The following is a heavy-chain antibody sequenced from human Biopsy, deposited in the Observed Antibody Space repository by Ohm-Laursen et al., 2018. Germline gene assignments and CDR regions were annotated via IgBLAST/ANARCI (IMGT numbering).Heavy chain of an antibody. CDR2: TNNNGGRT. J-gene: IGHJ4*02. CDR1: GLTFSSYA. Sequence: SLRLSCTASGLTFSSYAMSWVRQSPGKGLEWVSSTNNNGGRTYYTDSVKGRFTISRDNAKDSLDLQMSSLRVEDTALYYCASAHQYCSATTCNGGSDFWGQGTLVTVSS. CDR3: ASAHQYCSATTCNGGSDF. V-gene: IGHV3-23*01. D-gene: IGHD2-15*01.